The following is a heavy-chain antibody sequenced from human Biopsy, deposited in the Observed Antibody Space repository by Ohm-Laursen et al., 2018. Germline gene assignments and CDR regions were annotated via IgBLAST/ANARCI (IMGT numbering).Heavy chain of an antibody. CDR2: VTTTSSYI. Sequence: SLRLSCAASGFDFSDYSMSWVRQAPGKGLEWVSSVTTTSSYIYYAGSVKGRFTISRDNAKNSLYLQMNSLRAEDTAVYYCARESALKWYQSLSYFNGMDVWGQGTTVTVSS. CDR1: GFDFSDYS. CDR3: ARESALKWYQSLSYFNGMDV. J-gene: IGHJ6*02. D-gene: IGHD2-2*01. V-gene: IGHV3-21*01.